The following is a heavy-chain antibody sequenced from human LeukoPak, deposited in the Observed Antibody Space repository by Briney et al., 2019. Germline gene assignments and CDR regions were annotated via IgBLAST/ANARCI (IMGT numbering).Heavy chain of an antibody. V-gene: IGHV3-30*18. CDR3: AKDFGEAAFDI. CDR1: GFTFSTYD. CDR2: ISYDGSDK. Sequence: GGSLTLSCAASGFTFSTYDMHWVRQAPGKGLEWVAIISYDGSDKYYADSVKGRFTISRDNSKNTLYLQMNSLRAEDTAVYYCAKDFGEAAFDIWGQGTMVTVSS. D-gene: IGHD3-10*01. J-gene: IGHJ3*02.